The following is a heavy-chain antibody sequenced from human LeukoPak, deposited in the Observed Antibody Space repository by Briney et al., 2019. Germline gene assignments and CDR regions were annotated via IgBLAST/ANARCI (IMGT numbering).Heavy chain of an antibody. CDR3: ATGAAIRSYYYGMDV. CDR2: IIPIFGTA. Sequence: SVKVSCKASGGTFSCYAISWVRQAPGQGLEWMGGIIPIFGTANYAQKFQGRVTITADESTSTAYMELSSLRSEDTAVYYCATGAAIRSYYYGMDVWGQGTTVTVSS. D-gene: IGHD2-21*01. V-gene: IGHV1-69*13. J-gene: IGHJ6*02. CDR1: GGTFSCYA.